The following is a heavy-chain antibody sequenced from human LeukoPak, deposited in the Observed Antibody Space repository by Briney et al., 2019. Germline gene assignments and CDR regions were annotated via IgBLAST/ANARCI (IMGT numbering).Heavy chain of an antibody. Sequence: PGGSLRLSCAASGFTFSDYYMSWIRQAPGKGLEWISFISSSSSYIYYADSVKGRFTISRDNAKNSLYLQMNSLRAEDTALYYCARDGYSSSLGGDYWGQGTLVTVSS. CDR2: ISSSSSYI. V-gene: IGHV3-11*05. D-gene: IGHD6-6*01. CDR3: ARDGYSSSLGGDY. J-gene: IGHJ4*02. CDR1: GFTFSDYY.